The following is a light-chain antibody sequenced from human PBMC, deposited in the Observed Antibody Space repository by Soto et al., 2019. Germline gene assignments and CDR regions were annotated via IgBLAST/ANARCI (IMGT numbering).Light chain of an antibody. CDR1: QSVSRSY. CDR3: QQYGSLPWT. Sequence: EILLTQSPCTLSLSPGERATLSCRASQSVSRSYLAWYQQKPGQAPRLLIYGASSRATGIPERFSGSGSGTDFTLTISRLEPEDFEVYYCQQYGSLPWTFGQGTKVDIK. V-gene: IGKV3-20*01. CDR2: GAS. J-gene: IGKJ1*01.